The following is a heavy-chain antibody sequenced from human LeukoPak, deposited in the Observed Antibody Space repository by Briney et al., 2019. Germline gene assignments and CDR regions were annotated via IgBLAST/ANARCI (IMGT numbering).Heavy chain of an antibody. CDR2: ISSSGSTI. D-gene: IGHD5-24*01. J-gene: IGHJ5*02. V-gene: IGHV3-11*04. CDR1: GFTFSDYY. CDR3: ARAPRADDNWLDP. Sequence: GGSLRLSCAASGFTFSDYYMSWIRQAPGKGLEWVSYISSSGSTIYYADSVKGRFTISRDNAKNSLYLQMNSLRAEDTAVYYCARAPRADDNWLDPWGQGTLVTVSS.